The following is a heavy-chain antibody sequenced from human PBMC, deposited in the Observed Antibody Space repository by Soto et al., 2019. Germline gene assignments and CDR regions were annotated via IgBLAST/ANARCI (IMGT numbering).Heavy chain of an antibody. J-gene: IGHJ3*02. V-gene: IGHV1-8*01. CDR3: ARGGINDFWSGYWSPDDAFDI. Sequence: QVQLVQSGAEVKKPGASVKVSCKASGYTFTSYDINWVRQATGQGLEWMGWMNPNSGNTGYAQKFQGRVTMTRNTSISTAYMELSSLRSEDMAVYYCARGGINDFWSGYWSPDDAFDIWGQGTMVTVSS. CDR2: MNPNSGNT. D-gene: IGHD3-3*01. CDR1: GYTFTSYD.